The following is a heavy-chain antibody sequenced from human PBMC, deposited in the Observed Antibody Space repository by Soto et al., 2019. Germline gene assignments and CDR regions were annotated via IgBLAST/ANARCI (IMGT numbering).Heavy chain of an antibody. CDR2: FDPEDGET. V-gene: IGHV1-24*01. D-gene: IGHD6-6*01. Sequence: GASVKVSCKVSGYTLTELSMHWVRQAPGKGLEWMGGFDPEDGETIYAQKFQGRVTMTEDTSTDTAYMELSSLRSEDTAVYYCATGPRGISSSSSAHWGQGTLVTVSS. CDR1: GYTLTELS. CDR3: ATGPRGISSSSSAH. J-gene: IGHJ4*02.